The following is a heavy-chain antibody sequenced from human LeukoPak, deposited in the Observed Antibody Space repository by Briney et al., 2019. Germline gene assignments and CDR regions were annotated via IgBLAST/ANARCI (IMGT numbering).Heavy chain of an antibody. CDR2: IYYSGST. V-gene: IGHV4-39*01. CDR3: ARPFPYCSSTSCYNNTDY. D-gene: IGHD2-2*02. Sequence: SETLSLTCTVSGGSISSSSYYWGWIRQPPGKGLEWIGSIYYSGSTYYNPSLKSRVTISVDTSKNQFSLKLSSVTAADTAVYYCARPFPYCSSTSCYNNTDYWGQGTLVTVSS. CDR1: GGSISSSSYY. J-gene: IGHJ4*02.